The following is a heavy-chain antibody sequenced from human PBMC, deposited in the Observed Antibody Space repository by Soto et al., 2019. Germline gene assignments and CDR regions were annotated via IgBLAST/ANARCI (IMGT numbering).Heavy chain of an antibody. CDR1: GYSFTSYL. V-gene: IGHV5-51*01. D-gene: IGHD3-10*01. J-gene: IGHJ6*03. CDR2: IYPGDSGT. CDR3: AKGPHSASGYYYMDV. Sequence: PGESLKISCKGSGYSFTSYLIGWVRQMPGKGLEWMGIIYPGDSGTRYSPSFQGQVTISADKSISTAYLQWSSLTAGDTAVYYCAKGPHSASGYYYMDVWGKGTTVTVSS.